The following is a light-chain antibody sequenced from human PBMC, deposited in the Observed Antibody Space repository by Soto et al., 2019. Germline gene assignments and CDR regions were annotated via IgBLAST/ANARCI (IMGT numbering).Light chain of an antibody. CDR2: EGS. V-gene: IGLV2-23*01. Sequence: QSALTQPASVSGSPGQSITISCTGTSSDVGNYNLVSWYQQHPGKAPKLMICEGSKRPSGVSNRFSGSKSGNTASLTISGLQAEDEADYYCCSYAGSRTYVFGTGTKLTVL. CDR1: SSDVGNYNL. J-gene: IGLJ1*01. CDR3: CSYAGSRTYV.